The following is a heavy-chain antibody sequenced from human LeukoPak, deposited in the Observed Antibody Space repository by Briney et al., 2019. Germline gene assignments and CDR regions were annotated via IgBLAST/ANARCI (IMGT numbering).Heavy chain of an antibody. CDR1: GGSIDITNY. J-gene: IGHJ4*02. Sequence: SETLSLTCGVSGGSIDITNYWSWVRQAPGKGLEWIGYIYYSGSTNYNPSLKSRVTISVDTSKNQFSLKLSSVTAADTAVYYCARSSSSFHFDYWGQGTLVTVSS. D-gene: IGHD6-6*01. CDR3: ARSSSSFHFDY. CDR2: IYYSGST. V-gene: IGHV4-59*01.